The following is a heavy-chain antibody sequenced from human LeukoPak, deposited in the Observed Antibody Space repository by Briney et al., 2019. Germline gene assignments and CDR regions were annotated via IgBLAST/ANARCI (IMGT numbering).Heavy chain of an antibody. CDR3: ARAARGYSYGSSLYYMDV. J-gene: IGHJ6*03. D-gene: IGHD5-18*01. CDR1: GFTFSDYY. CDR2: ISSSGSTI. Sequence: GGSLRLSCAASGFTFSDYYMSWIRQAPGKGLEWVSYISSSGSTIYYADSVKGRFTISRDNAKNSLYLQMNSLRAEDTAVYYCARAARGYSYGSSLYYMDVWGKGTTVTVSS. V-gene: IGHV3-11*04.